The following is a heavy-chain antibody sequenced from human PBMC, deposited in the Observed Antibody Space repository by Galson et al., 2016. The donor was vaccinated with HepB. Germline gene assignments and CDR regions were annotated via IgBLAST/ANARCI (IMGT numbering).Heavy chain of an antibody. Sequence: PALVKPTQTLTLTCDVSGFSISTSGMAVAWIRQPPGEALEWFALIYWDDDKRYRPSLKNRITMTRDTSKNQVVLTMTDMDPTDTATYYCAHYRSGWSSVGPDAFDVWGRGTRVTVSS. CDR2: IYWDDDK. D-gene: IGHD6-25*01. CDR3: AHYRSGWSSVGPDAFDV. V-gene: IGHV2-5*02. J-gene: IGHJ3*01. CDR1: GFSISTSGMA.